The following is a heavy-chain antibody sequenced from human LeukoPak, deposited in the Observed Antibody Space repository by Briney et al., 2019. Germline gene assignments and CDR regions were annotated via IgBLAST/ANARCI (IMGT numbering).Heavy chain of an antibody. CDR2: ISSSSSYI. V-gene: IGHV3-21*01. J-gene: IGHJ4*02. CDR3: ARSVYYDSSGYETFDY. CDR1: GFTFSSYS. D-gene: IGHD3-22*01. Sequence: GGSLRLSCAASGFTFSSYSMNWVRQAPGKGLEWVSSISSSSSYIYYVDSVKGRFTISRDNAKNSLYLQMNSLRAEDTAVYYCARSVYYDSSGYETFDYWGQGTLVTVSS.